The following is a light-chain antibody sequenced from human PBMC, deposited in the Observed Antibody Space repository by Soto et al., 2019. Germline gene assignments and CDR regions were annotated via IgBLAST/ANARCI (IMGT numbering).Light chain of an antibody. J-gene: IGKJ2*01. CDR1: EDINNY. CDR3: QQYENVPYT. Sequence: DIQMTQSPSSLSAAVGDKVTITCQASEDINNYLNWFRQKPGKAPELLIYHAFNLETGVPSRFSGSGSGTDFTFTIISLQPEDIATYYCQQYENVPYTFGQGTKVDIK. V-gene: IGKV1-33*01. CDR2: HAF.